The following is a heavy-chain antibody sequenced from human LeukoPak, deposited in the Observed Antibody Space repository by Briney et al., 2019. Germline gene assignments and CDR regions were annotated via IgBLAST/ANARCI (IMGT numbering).Heavy chain of an antibody. J-gene: IGHJ6*02. Sequence: GGSLRLSCAASGFTFSSYWMSWVRQAPGKGLEWVANIKQDGSEKYYVDSVKGRFTISRDNAKNSLYLQMNSMRAEDTAVYCCARDPGADWYLGYYYGMDVWCQGTTVTVSS. CDR3: ARDPGADWYLGYYYGMDV. D-gene: IGHD3-9*01. V-gene: IGHV3-7*01. CDR1: GFTFSSYW. CDR2: IKQDGSEK.